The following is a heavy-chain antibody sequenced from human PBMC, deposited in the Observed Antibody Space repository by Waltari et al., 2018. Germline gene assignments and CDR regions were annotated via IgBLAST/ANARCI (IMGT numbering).Heavy chain of an antibody. CDR3: IRPFEMGID. D-gene: IGHD7-27*01. Sequence: EVQLVESGGALVQPGGSMKLSCAASGTILSDYAIHWVRQASGKGPEWVGRIRSRFKGDATAYGESVQGRFTISRDDSKNTVYLEMNSLKTDDTAVYYCIRPFEMGIDWGQGTLVTVSS. J-gene: IGHJ4*02. V-gene: IGHV3-73*01. CDR1: GTILSDYA. CDR2: IRSRFKGDAT.